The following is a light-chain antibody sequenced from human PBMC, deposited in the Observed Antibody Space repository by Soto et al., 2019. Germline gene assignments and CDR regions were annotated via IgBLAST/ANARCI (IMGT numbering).Light chain of an antibody. CDR1: SSDVGGYNY. V-gene: IGLV2-11*01. Sequence: QSVLTQPRSVSGSPGQSVTISFTGTSSDVGGYNYVSWYQQHTGKAPKLMIYDVSKRPSGVPDRFSGSKSGNTASLTISGLQAEDEADYYCCSYAGSYTFDVFGGGTKVTVL. J-gene: IGLJ2*01. CDR2: DVS. CDR3: CSYAGSYTFDV.